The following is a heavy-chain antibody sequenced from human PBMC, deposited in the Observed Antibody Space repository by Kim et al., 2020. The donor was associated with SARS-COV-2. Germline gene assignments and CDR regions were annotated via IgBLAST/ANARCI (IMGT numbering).Heavy chain of an antibody. V-gene: IGHV5-51*04. Sequence: GESLKISCQGSGYSFTTYWIGWVRQMPGKGLESVGIMYPGDSDTRYSPSFQGHVTISADKPIATAYLQWSSLEASDTAMYYCVRAPSGVSNPHYIDYWGQGPLVTVSS. D-gene: IGHD2-8*01. J-gene: IGHJ4*02. CDR2: MYPGDSDT. CDR3: VRAPSGVSNPHYIDY. CDR1: GYSFTTYW.